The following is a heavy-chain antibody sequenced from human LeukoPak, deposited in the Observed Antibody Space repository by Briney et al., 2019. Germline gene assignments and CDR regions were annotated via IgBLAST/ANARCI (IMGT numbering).Heavy chain of an antibody. CDR3: ARDRGDYVWGSYRSHYYYYMDV. D-gene: IGHD3-16*02. Sequence: GGSLRLSCAASGFTLSTYSMNWVRQAPGKGLEWVSFISSSSSYIYYADSVKGRFTISRDNAKNSLYLQMNSLRAEDTAVYYCARDRGDYVWGSYRSHYYYYMDVWGKGTTVTISS. CDR2: ISSSSSYI. V-gene: IGHV3-21*01. CDR1: GFTLSTYS. J-gene: IGHJ6*03.